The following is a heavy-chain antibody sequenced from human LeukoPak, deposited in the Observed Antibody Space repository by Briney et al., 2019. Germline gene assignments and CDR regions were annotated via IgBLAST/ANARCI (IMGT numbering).Heavy chain of an antibody. Sequence: ASVKVSCKASRYTFTSYGISWVRQAPGQGLEWMGWISAYNGNTNYAQKLQGRVTMTTDTSTSTAYMELRSLRSDDTAVYYCARVIRFEDAFDIWGQGTMVTVSS. V-gene: IGHV1-18*01. CDR1: RYTFTSYG. J-gene: IGHJ3*02. CDR2: ISAYNGNT. CDR3: ARVIRFEDAFDI. D-gene: IGHD3-10*01.